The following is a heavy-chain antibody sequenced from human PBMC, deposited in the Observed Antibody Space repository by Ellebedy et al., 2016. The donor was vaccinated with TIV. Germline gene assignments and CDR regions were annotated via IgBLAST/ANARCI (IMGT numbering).Heavy chain of an antibody. V-gene: IGHV4-34*01. Sequence: SETLSLTCAVYGGSFSGYYWSWIRQPPGKGLEWIGEINHSGSTNYNPSLKSRVTISVDTSKNQFSLKLSSVTAADTAVYYCARVTWGLRGDYWGQGTLVTVSS. CDR3: ARVTWGLRGDY. D-gene: IGHD1-26*01. J-gene: IGHJ4*02. CDR2: INHSGST. CDR1: GGSFSGYY.